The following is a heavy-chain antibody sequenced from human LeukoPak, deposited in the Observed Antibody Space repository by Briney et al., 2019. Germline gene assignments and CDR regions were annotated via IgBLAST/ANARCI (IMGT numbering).Heavy chain of an antibody. V-gene: IGHV3-48*03. CDR3: ARDYGGSSPFDY. J-gene: IGHJ4*02. D-gene: IGHD4-23*01. CDR1: GFTFSSYG. Sequence: GGSLRLSCGASGFTFSSYGMHWVRQAPGKGLEWVSYISSSGSDIYYADSVKGRFTISRDNAKNSLYLHMNSLRAEDTAVYYCARDYGGSSPFDYWGQGTLVTVSS. CDR2: ISSSGSDI.